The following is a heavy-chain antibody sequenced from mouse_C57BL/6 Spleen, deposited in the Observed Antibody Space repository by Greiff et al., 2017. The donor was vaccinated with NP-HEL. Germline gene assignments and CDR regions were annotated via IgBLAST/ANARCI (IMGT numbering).Heavy chain of an antibody. CDR3: ARYDYDRGY. CDR2: IDPSDSYT. CDR1: GYTFTSYW. J-gene: IGHJ2*01. D-gene: IGHD2-4*01. V-gene: IGHV1-59*01. Sequence: VQLQQPGAELVRPGTSVKLSCKASGYTFTSYWMHWVKQRPGQGLEWIGVIDPSDSYTNYTQKFKGKATLTVDTSSSTAYMQLSSLTSEDSAVYYWARYDYDRGYWGQGTTLTVSS.